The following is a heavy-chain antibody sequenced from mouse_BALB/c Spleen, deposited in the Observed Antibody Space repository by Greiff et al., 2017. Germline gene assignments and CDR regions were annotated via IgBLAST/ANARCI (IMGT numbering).Heavy chain of an antibody. D-gene: IGHD2-3*01. CDR1: GDSITSGY. Sequence: DVQLQESGPSLVKPSQTLSLTCSVTGDSITSGYWNWVRKFPGNKLEYMGYISYSGSTYYKPSLKSRISITRDTSKNQYYLQLNSVTTEDTATYYCARVYEVTDWYFDVWGAGTTVTVSS. CDR3: ARVYEVTDWYFDV. CDR2: ISYSGST. V-gene: IGHV3-8*02. J-gene: IGHJ1*01.